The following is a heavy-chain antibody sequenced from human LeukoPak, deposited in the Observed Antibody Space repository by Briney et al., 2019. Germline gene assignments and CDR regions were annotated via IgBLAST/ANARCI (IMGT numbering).Heavy chain of an antibody. CDR2: ISAYNGNT. D-gene: IGHD3-9*01. V-gene: IGHV1-18*01. J-gene: IGHJ5*02. CDR3: ARECRRYFDWLLLPEDWFDP. CDR1: GYTFTSYG. Sequence: ASVKVSCKASGYTFTSYGISWVRQAPGQGLEWMGWISAYNGNTNYAQKLQGRVTMTTDTSTSTVYMELSSLRSEDTAVYYCARECRRYFDWLLLPEDWFDPWGQGTLVTVSS.